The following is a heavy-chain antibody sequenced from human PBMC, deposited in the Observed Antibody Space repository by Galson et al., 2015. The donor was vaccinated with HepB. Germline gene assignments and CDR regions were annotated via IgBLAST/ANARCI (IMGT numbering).Heavy chain of an antibody. CDR3: ARQRSYGDGYFDY. Sequence: SLRLSCAASGFTVSSNYMSWVRQAPGKGLEWVSVIYSGGSTYYADSVKGRFTISRDNSKNTLYLQMNSLRAEDTAVYYCARQRSYGDGYFDYWGQGTLVTVSS. CDR1: GFTVSSNY. D-gene: IGHD4-17*01. CDR2: IYSGGST. V-gene: IGHV3-53*01. J-gene: IGHJ4*02.